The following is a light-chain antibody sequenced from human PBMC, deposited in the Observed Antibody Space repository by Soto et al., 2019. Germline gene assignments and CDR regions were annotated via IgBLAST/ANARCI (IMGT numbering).Light chain of an antibody. J-gene: IGKJ1*01. V-gene: IGKV3-20*01. CDR2: GAS. CDR3: EQYGNSTRT. CDR1: PSVSSSS. Sequence: EIVLTQSPGTLSLSPGERATLSCRASPSVSSSSLAWYQQKPVQAPRLLIYGASSSATGIPDRFSGSGCGTDFTLTISRLEPEDVAVSYCEQYGNSTRTCGQGTKVAIK.